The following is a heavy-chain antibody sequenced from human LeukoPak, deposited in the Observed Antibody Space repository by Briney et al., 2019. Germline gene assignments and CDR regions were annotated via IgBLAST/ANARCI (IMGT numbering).Heavy chain of an antibody. V-gene: IGHV3-30*18. CDR3: AKDPIPARKAVAGYFDY. CDR1: GFTFSSYG. Sequence: PGRSLRLSCAASGFTFSSYGMHWVRQAPGKGLEWVAVISYDGSNKYYADSVKGRFTISRDNSKHTLYLQMNSLRAEDTAVYYCAKDPIPARKAVAGYFDYWGQGTLVTVSS. J-gene: IGHJ4*02. CDR2: ISYDGSNK. D-gene: IGHD6-19*01.